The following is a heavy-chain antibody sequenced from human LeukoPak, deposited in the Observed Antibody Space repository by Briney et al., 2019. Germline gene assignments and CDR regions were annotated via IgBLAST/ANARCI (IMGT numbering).Heavy chain of an antibody. V-gene: IGHV1-2*04. J-gene: IGHJ4*02. CDR2: INPNSGGT. CDR1: GYTFTSYY. Sequence: ASVKVSCKASGYTFTSYYMHWVRQAPGQGLEWMGWINPNSGGTNYAQKFQGWVTMTRDTSISTAYMELSRLRSDDTAVYYCARVPDTAMDYFDYWGQGTLVTVSS. CDR3: ARVPDTAMDYFDY. D-gene: IGHD5-18*01.